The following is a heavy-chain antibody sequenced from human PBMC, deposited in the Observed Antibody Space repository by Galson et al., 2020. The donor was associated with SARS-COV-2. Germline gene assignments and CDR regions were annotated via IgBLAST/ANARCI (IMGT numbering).Heavy chain of an antibody. V-gene: IGHV4-4*02. CDR1: GGSISSSQW. CDR2: ISHSGST. J-gene: IGHJ5*02. D-gene: IGHD6-19*01. CDR3: VKDGPTMGWWFDT. Sequence: SETLSLTCIVSGGSISSSQWWSWVRQSPGKGLEWIGEISHSGSTNYNPSLKSRVTISLDRSKNHFSLSLTSATAADTAMYFCVKDGPTMGWWFDTGGQGTLVTVSS.